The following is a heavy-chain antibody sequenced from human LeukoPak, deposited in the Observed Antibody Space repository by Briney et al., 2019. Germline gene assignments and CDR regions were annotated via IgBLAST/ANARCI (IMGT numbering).Heavy chain of an antibody. V-gene: IGHV4-39*01. D-gene: IGHD7-27*01. CDR2: IYYSGST. CDR3: ARIRWGSYAFDI. Sequence: IPSETLSLTCTVSGGSISSCSYHGGWIRQPPGKGLEWIGSIYYSGSTYYTPSLKSRDTIPVDTSKNQFSLKLSSVTAADTAVYYCARIRWGSYAFDIWGQGTMVTVSS. CDR1: GGSISSCSYH. J-gene: IGHJ3*02.